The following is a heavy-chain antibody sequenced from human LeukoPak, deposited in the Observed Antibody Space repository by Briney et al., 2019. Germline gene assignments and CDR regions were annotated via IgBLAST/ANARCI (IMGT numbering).Heavy chain of an antibody. V-gene: IGHV3-30*02. CDR1: RFTFSSYG. Sequence: GGSLRLSCAASRFTFSSYGMHWVRQAPGKGLEWVAFIRNDGSNKFYADSVKGRFTISRDNSKTTLYLQMSSLRAEDTAVYYCAKDGGELLPDYWGQGTLVTVSS. J-gene: IGHJ4*02. D-gene: IGHD1-26*01. CDR3: AKDGGELLPDY. CDR2: IRNDGSNK.